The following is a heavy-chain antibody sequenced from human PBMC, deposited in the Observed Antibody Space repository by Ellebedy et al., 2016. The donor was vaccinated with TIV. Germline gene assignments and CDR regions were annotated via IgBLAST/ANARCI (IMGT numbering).Heavy chain of an antibody. CDR1: GDTFTNYW. CDR2: IYPGDSDT. D-gene: IGHD6-13*01. J-gene: IGHJ4*02. V-gene: IGHV5-51*01. Sequence: PGGSLRLSCKGSGDTFTNYWIGWVRQMPGKGLEWMGIIYPGDSDTRYSPSFQGQVTISADKSTSTAYLQWSSLKASDTAMYYCARQLALHSNTWYAQYYFDYWGQGTLVTVSS. CDR3: ARQLALHSNTWYAQYYFDY.